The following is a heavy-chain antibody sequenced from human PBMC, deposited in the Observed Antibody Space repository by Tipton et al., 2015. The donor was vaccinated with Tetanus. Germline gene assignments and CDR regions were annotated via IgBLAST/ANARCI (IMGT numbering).Heavy chain of an antibody. Sequence: TLSLTCTVSGASIRGGTFYWGWVRQPPGKGLEWIGSIYESGDTYYIPSLKSRVTISVDTSTNQFSLTLNSMAAADTGVYYCARDLRRYQQNNWFGPWGQGTLVTVPS. V-gene: IGHV4-39*02. CDR1: GASIRGGTFY. D-gene: IGHD2-2*01. CDR2: IYESGDT. J-gene: IGHJ5*02. CDR3: ARDLRRYQQNNWFGP.